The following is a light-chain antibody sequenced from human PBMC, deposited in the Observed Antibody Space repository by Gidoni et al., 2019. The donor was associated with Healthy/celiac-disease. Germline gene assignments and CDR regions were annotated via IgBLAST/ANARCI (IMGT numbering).Light chain of an antibody. V-gene: IGKV1-5*01. J-gene: IGKJ2*01. CDR3: QQYNSYSPYT. CDR2: DAS. Sequence: DIQMTQSPSTLSASVGDRVTITCRASQSISSWLAWYQQKPGKAPTLLIYDASSLESGVPSRFSGSGSVTEFTLTISSLQPDDFATYYCQQYNSYSPYTFGQGTKLEIK. CDR1: QSISSW.